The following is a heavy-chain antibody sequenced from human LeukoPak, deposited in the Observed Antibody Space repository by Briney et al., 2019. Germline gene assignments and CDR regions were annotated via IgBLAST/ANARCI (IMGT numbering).Heavy chain of an antibody. CDR2: IYHTGST. V-gene: IGHV4-39*07. D-gene: IGHD3-3*02. CDR3: ARDISISWFYS. CDR1: GASISSGSNY. J-gene: IGHJ5*01. Sequence: SETLSLTCTVSGASISSGSNYWAWVRQPPGKGLQWIGSIYHTGSTFYNPSLMSRVSIPIDSSKDQFSLKLSSVTVADTALYYCARDISISWFYSWGQGTLVSVSS.